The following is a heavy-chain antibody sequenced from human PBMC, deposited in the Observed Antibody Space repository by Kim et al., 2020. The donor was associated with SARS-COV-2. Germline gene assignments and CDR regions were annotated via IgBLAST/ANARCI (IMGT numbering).Heavy chain of an antibody. CDR3: ARLYYYDSSGYRPDAFDI. D-gene: IGHD3-22*01. J-gene: IGHJ3*02. Sequence: KGRFTISRDNSKNTLYLQMNSLRAEDTAVYYCARLYYYDSSGYRPDAFDIWGQGTMVTVSS. V-gene: IGHV3-53*01.